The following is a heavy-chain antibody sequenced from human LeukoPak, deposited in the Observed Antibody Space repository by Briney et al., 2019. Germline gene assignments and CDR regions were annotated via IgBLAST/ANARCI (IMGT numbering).Heavy chain of an antibody. CDR3: AREGDLDAFDI. V-gene: IGHV3-30-3*01. CDR1: GFTFSSYA. Sequence: PGGSLRLSCAAYGFTFSSYAMHWVRQAPGKGREWVAVISYDGSNKYYADSVKGRFTISRDNSKNTLYLQMNSVRAEDTAVYYCAREGDLDAFDIWGQGTIVTVSS. J-gene: IGHJ3*02. CDR2: ISYDGSNK.